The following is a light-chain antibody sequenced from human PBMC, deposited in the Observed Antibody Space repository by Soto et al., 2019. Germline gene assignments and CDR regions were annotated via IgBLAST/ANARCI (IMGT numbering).Light chain of an antibody. Sequence: EIVLTQSPCTLSLSTGERATLACRASQSFSSRSLYWYQHKPGQAPTLLIYGASIRATGIPDRFSGSGSWKDFPLTISRREHEDFAVYYFQQYGSSPHTFGQGTKLESK. CDR3: QQYGSSPHT. V-gene: IGKV3-20*01. CDR2: GAS. J-gene: IGKJ2*01. CDR1: QSFSSRS.